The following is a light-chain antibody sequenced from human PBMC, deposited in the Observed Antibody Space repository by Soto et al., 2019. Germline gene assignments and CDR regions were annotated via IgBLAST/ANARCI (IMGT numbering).Light chain of an antibody. Sequence: QSVLTQPASVSGSPGQSITISCTGTGSDIGYYDYVSWYQYHSGKAPKLIIYEVNNRPSGVYNRFSGSKSVNTASLTISGLQAEDEADYYCSSHSSTSAYYVFGTGTQLTVL. CDR1: GSDIGYYDY. CDR2: EVN. V-gene: IGLV2-14*01. J-gene: IGLJ6*01. CDR3: SSHSSTSAYYV.